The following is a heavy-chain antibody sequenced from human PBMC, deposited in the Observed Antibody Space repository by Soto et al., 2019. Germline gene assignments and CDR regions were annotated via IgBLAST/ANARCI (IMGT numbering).Heavy chain of an antibody. D-gene: IGHD5-12*01. V-gene: IGHV4-31*03. CDR2: IYYSGST. Sequence: SETLSLTYTVSGGSISSGGYYWSWIRQHPGKGLEWIGYIYYSGSTYYNPSLKSRVTISVDTSKNQFSLKLSSVTAADTAVYYCARDSYSGYDFQFDYWGQGTLVTVSS. J-gene: IGHJ4*02. CDR1: GGSISSGGYY. CDR3: ARDSYSGYDFQFDY.